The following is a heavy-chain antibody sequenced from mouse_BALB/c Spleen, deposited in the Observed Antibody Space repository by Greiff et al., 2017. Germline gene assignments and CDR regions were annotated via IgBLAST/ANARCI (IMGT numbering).Heavy chain of an antibody. CDR1: GFTFNTYA. J-gene: IGHJ4*01. Sequence: EVQLVESGGGLVQPKGSLKLSCAASGFTFNTYAMNWVRQAPGKGLEWVARIRSKSNNYATYYADSVKDRFTISRDDSQSMLYLQMNNLKTEDTAMYYCVRPRYGLYYAMDYWGQGTSVTVSS. CDR3: VRPRYGLYYAMDY. V-gene: IGHV10-1*02. D-gene: IGHD2-10*02. CDR2: IRSKSNNYAT.